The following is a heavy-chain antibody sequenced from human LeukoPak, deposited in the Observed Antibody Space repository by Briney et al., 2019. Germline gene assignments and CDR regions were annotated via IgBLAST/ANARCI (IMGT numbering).Heavy chain of an antibody. D-gene: IGHD6-19*01. CDR2: IWYDGSNK. Sequence: GRSLRLSCAASGFTFSSYGMHWVRQATGKGLEWVAVIWYDGSNKYYADSVKGRFTISRDNSKNTLYLQMNSLRAEDTAVYYCATAGYSSGWYPDYWGQGTLVTVSS. V-gene: IGHV3-33*01. CDR1: GFTFSSYG. J-gene: IGHJ4*02. CDR3: ATAGYSSGWYPDY.